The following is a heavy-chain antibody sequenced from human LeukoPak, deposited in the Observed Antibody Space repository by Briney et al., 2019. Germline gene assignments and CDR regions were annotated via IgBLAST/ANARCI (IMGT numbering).Heavy chain of an antibody. V-gene: IGHV3-21*01. CDR3: AKASSPLDAFDI. CDR2: ISSSSSYI. D-gene: IGHD3-10*01. CDR1: GFTFSSYS. Sequence: GSLRLSCAASGFTFSSYSMNWVRQAPGKGLEWVSSISSSSSYIYYADSVKGRFTISRDNAKNSLYLQMNSLRAEDTAVYYCAKASSPLDAFDIWGXGTMVTVSS. J-gene: IGHJ3*02.